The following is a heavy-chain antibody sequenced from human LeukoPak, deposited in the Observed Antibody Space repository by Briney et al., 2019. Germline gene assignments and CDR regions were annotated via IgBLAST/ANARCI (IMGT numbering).Heavy chain of an antibody. J-gene: IGHJ4*02. V-gene: IGHV4-34*01. CDR3: ARGSYDYVWGSYRPDRDY. CDR2: INHSGST. CDR1: GGSFSGYY. Sequence: PSETLSLTCAVYGGSFSGYYWSWIRQPPGKGLEWIGEINHSGSTNYNPSLKSRVTISVDTSKNQFSLKLSSVTAADTAVYYCARGSYDYVWGSYRPDRDYWGQGTLVTVSS. D-gene: IGHD3-16*02.